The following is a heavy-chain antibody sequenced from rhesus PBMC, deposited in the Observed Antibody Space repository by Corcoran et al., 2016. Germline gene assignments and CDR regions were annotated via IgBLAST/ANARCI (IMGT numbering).Heavy chain of an antibody. D-gene: IGHD3-3*01. Sequence: QVQLQESGPGVVKPSETLSLTCAVSGGSISDSYRWSWIRQPPGKGLEWIGYIYGSSKSTNYNPSLKSRVTISKDTSKNQFSLKRSSVTAADTAVYYCARENFWTLFDYWGQGVLVTVSS. CDR1: GGSISDSYR. J-gene: IGHJ4*01. CDR3: ARENFWTLFDY. V-gene: IGHV4S10*01. CDR2: IYGSSKST.